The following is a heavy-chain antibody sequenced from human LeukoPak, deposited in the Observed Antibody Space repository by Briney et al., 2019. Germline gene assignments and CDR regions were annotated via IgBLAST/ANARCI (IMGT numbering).Heavy chain of an antibody. V-gene: IGHV4-39*07. J-gene: IGHJ4*02. Sequence: PSETLSLTCTVSGGSISSGSYYWGWIRQPPGKGLVWIGSIYYSGSTYYNPSLKSRITVSLDTSKNQFSLKLSSVTAADTAVYYCARDKTFEVVNFFDCWGQGALVTVSS. CDR3: ARDKTFEVVNFFDC. CDR1: GGSISSGSYY. CDR2: IYYSGST. D-gene: IGHD3-3*01.